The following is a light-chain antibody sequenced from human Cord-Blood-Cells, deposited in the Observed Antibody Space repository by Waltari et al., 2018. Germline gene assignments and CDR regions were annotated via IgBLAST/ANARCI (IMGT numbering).Light chain of an antibody. V-gene: IGKV4-1*01. CDR2: WAS. J-gene: IGKJ2*01. CDR1: QSVLYSSNNKNY. Sequence: DIVMTQSPDSLAVSLGERATINCKSSQSVLYSSNNKNYLAWYQQKPGQPPKLLIYWASTRESGVPDRFSGSGSGTDFTLKISRVEAEDVGVYYCMQGTHWPYTFGQGTKLEIK. CDR3: MQGTHWPYT.